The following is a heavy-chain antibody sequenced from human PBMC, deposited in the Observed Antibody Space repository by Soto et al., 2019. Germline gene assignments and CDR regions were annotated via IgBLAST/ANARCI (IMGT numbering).Heavy chain of an antibody. CDR1: GFTFSSYA. CDR2: ISYDGSNK. D-gene: IGHD3-3*01. V-gene: IGHV3-30-3*01. J-gene: IGHJ6*02. CDR3: ARDLYYDFWSGSKITGMDV. Sequence: GGSLRLSCAASGFTFSSYAMHWVRQAPGKGLEWVAVISYDGSNKYYADSVKGRFTISRDNSKNTLYLQMNSLRAEDTAVYYCARDLYYDFWSGSKITGMDVWGQGTTVTVSS.